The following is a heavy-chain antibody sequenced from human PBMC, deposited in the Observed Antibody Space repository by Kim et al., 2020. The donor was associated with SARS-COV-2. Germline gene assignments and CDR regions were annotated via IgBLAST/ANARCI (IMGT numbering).Heavy chain of an antibody. J-gene: IGHJ6*04. D-gene: IGHD2-2*02. CDR1: GFTFSDYY. CDR3: ARRVAVVVPAAIWSGYYYNRDL. Sequence: GGSLRLSCAASGFTFSDYYMSWIRQAPGKGLEWVSYISGSGTTIYYADSVKGRFTISRDNAKNSLYLQMNSMRAEDTAVYYCARRVAVVVPAAIWSGYYYNRDLGGEGPTVTVPS. CDR2: ISGSGTTI. V-gene: IGHV3-11*01.